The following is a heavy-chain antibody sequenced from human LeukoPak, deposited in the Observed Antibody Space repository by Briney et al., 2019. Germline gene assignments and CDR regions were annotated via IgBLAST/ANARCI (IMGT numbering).Heavy chain of an antibody. J-gene: IGHJ4*02. V-gene: IGHV3-48*01. CDR2: ISSSSTI. Sequence: GGSLRLSCAASGFTFSSYSMNWVRQAPGKGLEWVSYISSSSTIYYADSVKGRFTISRDNAKNSLYLQMNSLRAEDTAVYYCLPDVLAVAGDFDYWGQGTLVTVSS. D-gene: IGHD6-19*01. CDR1: GFTFSSYS. CDR3: LPDVLAVAGDFDY.